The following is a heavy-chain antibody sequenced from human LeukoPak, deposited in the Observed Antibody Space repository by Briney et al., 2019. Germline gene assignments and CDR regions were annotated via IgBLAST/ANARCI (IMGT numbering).Heavy chain of an antibody. J-gene: IGHJ4*02. V-gene: IGHV1-69*05. D-gene: IGHD3-3*01. CDR3: AREGLITIFGVVMKGTDY. CDR1: GGTFSSYA. Sequence: HGASVKVSCKASGGTFSSYAISWVRQAPGQGLEWMGGIIPIFGTANYAQKLQGRVTMTTDTSTSTAYMELRSLRSDDTAVYYCAREGLITIFGVVMKGTDYWGQGTLVTVSS. CDR2: IIPIFGTA.